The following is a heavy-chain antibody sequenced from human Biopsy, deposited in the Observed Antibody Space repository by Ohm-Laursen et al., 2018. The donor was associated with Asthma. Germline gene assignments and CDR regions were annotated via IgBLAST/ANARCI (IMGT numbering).Heavy chain of an antibody. J-gene: IGHJ6*02. CDR3: ARDLRSDNWNPWGMDV. CDR1: GFTFNSYW. D-gene: IGHD1-20*01. Sequence: SLRLSCAASGFTFNSYWMSWVRQAPGKGLEWVAVISYDGGNKFYGDPVKGRFTLSRDNSRNTLYLQMNSLRVEDTAVYYCARDLRSDNWNPWGMDVWGLGTTVTVAS. CDR2: ISYDGGNK. V-gene: IGHV3-30*03.